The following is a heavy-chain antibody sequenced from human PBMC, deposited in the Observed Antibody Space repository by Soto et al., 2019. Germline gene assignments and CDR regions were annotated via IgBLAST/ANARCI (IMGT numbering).Heavy chain of an antibody. CDR1: GTSIISYH. CDR2: TSYSGHT. Sequence: SETLSLTCTVSGTSIISYHWNWIRQPPGKGLEWIAYTSYSGHTNYNPSLKSRVTISVDTSKNQFSLKVKSVTAADTAVYFCASSPAALPAPEGWFDPWGQGTLLTVSS. CDR3: ASSPAALPAPEGWFDP. D-gene: IGHD6-13*01. V-gene: IGHV4-59*01. J-gene: IGHJ5*02.